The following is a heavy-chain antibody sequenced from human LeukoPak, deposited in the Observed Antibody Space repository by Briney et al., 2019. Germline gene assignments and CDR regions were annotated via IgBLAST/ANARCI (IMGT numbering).Heavy chain of an antibody. CDR2: INHSGST. CDR1: GGSFSGYY. CDR3: ARSYSSGWYSSY. Sequence: SETLSLTCAVCGGSFSGYYWSWIRQPPGKGLEWIGEINHSGSTNYNPSLKSRVTISVDTSKNQFSLKLSSVTAADTAVYYCARSYSSGWYSSYWGQGTLVTVSS. J-gene: IGHJ4*02. V-gene: IGHV4-34*01. D-gene: IGHD6-19*01.